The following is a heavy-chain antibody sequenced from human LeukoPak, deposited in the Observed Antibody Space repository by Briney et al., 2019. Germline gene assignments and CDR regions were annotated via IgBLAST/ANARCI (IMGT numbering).Heavy chain of an antibody. V-gene: IGHV1-69*13. Sequence: PEASVKVSCKASGGTFSNSAISWVRQAPGQGLEWMGGIIPIFGTANYAQRFQGRVTITADESTTTAYMEVSSLRSEDTAVYYCARGEVPPHYFDSWGQGTPVTVSS. J-gene: IGHJ4*02. CDR3: ARGEVPPHYFDS. CDR1: GGTFSNSA. CDR2: IIPIFGTA.